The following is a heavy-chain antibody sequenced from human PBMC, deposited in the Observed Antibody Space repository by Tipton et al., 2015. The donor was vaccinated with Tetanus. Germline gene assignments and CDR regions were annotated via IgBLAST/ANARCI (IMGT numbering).Heavy chain of an antibody. J-gene: IGHJ6*02. D-gene: IGHD2-2*01. Sequence: QSGAEVKKPGSSVKVSCKASGGTFSSYAISWVRQAPGQGLEWMGRTIPILGIANYAQKFQGRVTITADKSTSTAYMELSSLRSEDTAVYYCAREAPCLSRSSTSCYGSYYYGMDVWGQGTTVTVSS. CDR2: TIPILGIA. CDR3: AREAPCLSRSSTSCYGSYYYGMDV. CDR1: GGTFSSYA. V-gene: IGHV1-69*04.